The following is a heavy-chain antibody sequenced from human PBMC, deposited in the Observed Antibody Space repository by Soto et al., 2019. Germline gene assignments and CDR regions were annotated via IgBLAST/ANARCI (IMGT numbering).Heavy chain of an antibody. D-gene: IGHD1-1*01. J-gene: IGHJ5*02. CDR2: LSGHNGNT. V-gene: IGHV1-18*01. CDR1: GYTLTNYG. Sequence: QVQLVQSGDEVKKTGASVKDSCRASGYTLTNYGISWVRQAPGQGLFWMGWLSGHNGNTLYAQNVQGRRTLTIDTSTNTAYMELMSLKMDDTARYYCVRDWQLSPWGQGTLVTVAS. CDR3: VRDWQLSP.